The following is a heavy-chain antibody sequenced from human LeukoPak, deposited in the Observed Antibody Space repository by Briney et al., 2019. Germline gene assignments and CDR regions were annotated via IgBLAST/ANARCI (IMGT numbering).Heavy chain of an antibody. Sequence: ASVKVSCKASGYTFTGYYMHWVRQAPGQGLEWMGWINPNSGGTNYAQKLQGRVTMTTDTSTSTAYMELRSLRSDDTAVYYCARAGVNARSAFDIWGQGTMVTVSS. D-gene: IGHD4-23*01. CDR1: GYTFTGYY. V-gene: IGHV1-2*02. CDR2: INPNSGGT. CDR3: ARAGVNARSAFDI. J-gene: IGHJ3*02.